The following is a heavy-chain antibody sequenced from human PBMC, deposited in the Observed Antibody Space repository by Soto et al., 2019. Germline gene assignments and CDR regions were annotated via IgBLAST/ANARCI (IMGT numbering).Heavy chain of an antibody. D-gene: IGHD3-10*01. Sequence: EVHLVESGGGLVQPGGSLRLSCAASGFTVGNNYMSWVRQAPGKGLEWVSIIYRGGSTSYADSVKGRFTISRDSTKNILYLQINGLTADDAAVYYCARSANTYGSPFDYCGQGALVTVSS. CDR3: ARSANTYGSPFDY. J-gene: IGHJ4*02. CDR2: IYRGGST. CDR1: GFTVGNNY. V-gene: IGHV3-66*01.